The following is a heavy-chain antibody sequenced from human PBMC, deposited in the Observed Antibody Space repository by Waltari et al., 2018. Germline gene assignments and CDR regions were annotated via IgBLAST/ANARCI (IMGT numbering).Heavy chain of an antibody. D-gene: IGHD6-25*01. Sequence: EVQLVESGGGLVQPGGSLKLSCAASGFIFSNYWMSWVRQAPGKGLGWVASIKQDGSETYFVDSLKCRFTISRDNTENSMYLQMDSLRAEDTAHYYCARDSLATGYWYFDQWGRGTLVTVSS. CDR3: ARDSLATGYWYFDQ. CDR2: IKQDGSET. CDR1: GFIFSNYW. J-gene: IGHJ2*01. V-gene: IGHV3-7*01.